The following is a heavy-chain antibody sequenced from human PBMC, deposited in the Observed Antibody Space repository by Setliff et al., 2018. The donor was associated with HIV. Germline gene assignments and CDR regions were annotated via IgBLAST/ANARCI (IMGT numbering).Heavy chain of an antibody. V-gene: IGHV3-7*01. J-gene: IGHJ4*02. CDR3: AKDRYYDSSGSPFDY. D-gene: IGHD3-22*01. CDR1: GFTFTSYW. Sequence: GGSLRLSCAASGFTFTSYWMIWVRQAPGKGLEWVANINQDGSEKNYVDSVKGRFTISRDNAKNSLYLQMDSLRVEDTTVYYCAKDRYYDSSGSPFDYWGQGTLVTVSS. CDR2: INQDGSEK.